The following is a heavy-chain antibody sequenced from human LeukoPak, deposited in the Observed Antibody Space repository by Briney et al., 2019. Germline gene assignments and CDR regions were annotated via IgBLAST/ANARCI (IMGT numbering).Heavy chain of an antibody. CDR3: AKKSPYGGRDY. CDR1: GFTFSNYA. Sequence: PGGSLRLSCAASGFTFSNYAMSWVRQAPGNGLEWVSAISGNGVNTYYADSVKGRFTISRDNSKNTLYLQVNSLAFEDTAAYYCAKKSPYGGRDYWGQGTLVTVSS. V-gene: IGHV3-23*01. CDR2: ISGNGVNT. D-gene: IGHD4-23*01. J-gene: IGHJ4*02.